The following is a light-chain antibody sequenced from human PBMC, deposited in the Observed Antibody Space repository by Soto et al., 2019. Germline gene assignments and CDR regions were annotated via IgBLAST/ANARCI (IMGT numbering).Light chain of an antibody. J-gene: IGKJ1*01. V-gene: IGKV3-15*01. Sequence: EVVMTQSPATLSVSPGESTTLSCRASQSIRSNFAWYQQKPGQAPRLLIYGASTRATGTPARFSGSGSGTEFTLTISSLQSEDFAVYYCQQYNNWPWTFGQGTKVEIK. CDR3: QQYNNWPWT. CDR2: GAS. CDR1: QSIRSN.